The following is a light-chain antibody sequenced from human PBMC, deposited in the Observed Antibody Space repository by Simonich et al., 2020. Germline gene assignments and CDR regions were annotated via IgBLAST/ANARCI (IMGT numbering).Light chain of an antibody. CDR2: GAS. Sequence: IVMTQSPATLSVSPGERATLSCRASQSVSSNLAWYQQKPGLAPRRLIYGASTRATGIPARCSGSGSGTEFTLTISSMQSEEFAVYYCQQYNNWPPLTFGGGTKVEIK. J-gene: IGKJ4*01. CDR3: QQYNNWPPLT. V-gene: IGKV3-15*01. CDR1: QSVSSN.